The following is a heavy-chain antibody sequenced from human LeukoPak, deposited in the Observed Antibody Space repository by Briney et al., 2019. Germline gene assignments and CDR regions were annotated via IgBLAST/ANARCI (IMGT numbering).Heavy chain of an antibody. D-gene: IGHD4-17*01. CDR2: IIPILGTA. CDR3: ARSKISDYGDYVWFDP. Sequence: ASVKVSRKASGGTFSSYAISWVRQAPGQGLEWMGGIIPILGTANDAQKFQGRVTITADESTSTAYMEVSSLRFEDTAVYYCARSKISDYGDYVWFDPWGQGTLVTVSS. V-gene: IGHV1-69*13. J-gene: IGHJ5*02. CDR1: GGTFSSYA.